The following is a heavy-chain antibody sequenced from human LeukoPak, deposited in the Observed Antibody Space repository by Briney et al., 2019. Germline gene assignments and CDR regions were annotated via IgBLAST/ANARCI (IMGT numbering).Heavy chain of an antibody. CDR1: GYTFTGYY. CDR2: INPNNGDT. CDR3: ARFCSGGSCYGS. J-gene: IGHJ5*02. D-gene: IGHD2-15*01. V-gene: IGHV1-2*02. Sequence: GASVKVSCKASGYTFTGYYIHWVRQAPGQGLEWMGWINPNNGDTNYAQKFQGRVTMTRDTSISTAYMELSRLRSDDTAVYYCARFCSGGSCYGSWGQGTLVTVSS.